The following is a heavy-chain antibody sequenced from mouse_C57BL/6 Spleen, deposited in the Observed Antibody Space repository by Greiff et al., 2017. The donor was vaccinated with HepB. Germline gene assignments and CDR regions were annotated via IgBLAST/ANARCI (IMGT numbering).Heavy chain of an antibody. CDR2: ISSGGSYT. Sequence: EVHLVESGGDLVKPGGSLKLSCAASGFTFSSYGMSWVRQTPDKRLEWVATISSGGSYTYYPDSVKGRFTISRDNAKNTLYLQMSRLKSEDTAMYYCARHMGNGYYDYWGQGTTLTVSS. D-gene: IGHD2-3*01. V-gene: IGHV5-6*01. J-gene: IGHJ2*01. CDR3: ARHMGNGYYDY. CDR1: GFTFSSYG.